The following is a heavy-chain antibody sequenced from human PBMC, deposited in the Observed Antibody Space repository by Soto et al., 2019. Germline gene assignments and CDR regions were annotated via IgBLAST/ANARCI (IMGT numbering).Heavy chain of an antibody. Sequence: SETLSLTCTVSGGSISSGGYYWSWIRQHPGKGLEWIGYIYYSGSTYYNPSLKSRVTISVDTSKNQFSLKLSSVTAADTAVYYCAREGSGYSTPRYYYGMDVWGQGTTVTVSS. J-gene: IGHJ6*02. CDR2: IYYSGST. CDR3: AREGSGYSTPRYYYGMDV. V-gene: IGHV4-31*03. D-gene: IGHD6-25*01. CDR1: GGSISSGGYY.